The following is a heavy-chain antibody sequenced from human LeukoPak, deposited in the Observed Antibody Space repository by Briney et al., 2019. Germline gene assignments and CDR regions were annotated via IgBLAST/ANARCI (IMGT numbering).Heavy chain of an antibody. CDR2: ISSDGSTT. Sequence: VGSLRLSCAASGFTFSSYWMHWVRQGPGKGLVWVSRISSDGSTTSYADSVKGRFTISRDNAKNTLYLQMNGLRVKDTAVYYCARDSRYYYDPGNYDYVAFDMWGQGTMVIVSS. CDR3: ARDSRYYYDPGNYDYVAFDM. D-gene: IGHD3-10*01. J-gene: IGHJ3*02. V-gene: IGHV3-74*01. CDR1: GFTFSSYW.